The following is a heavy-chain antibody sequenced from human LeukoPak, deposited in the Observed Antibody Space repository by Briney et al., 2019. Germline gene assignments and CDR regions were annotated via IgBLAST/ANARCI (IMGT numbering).Heavy chain of an antibody. CDR2: ISSSSSTI. Sequence: GGSLRLSCAASGFTFSSYSMNWVRQAPGKGLEWVSYISSSSSTIYYADSVKGRFTISRDNAKNSLYLQMNSLRAEDTAVYYCARLHRGRFLEWFWGKGTTVTVSS. CDR1: GFTFSSYS. D-gene: IGHD3-3*01. CDR3: ARLHRGRFLEWF. V-gene: IGHV3-48*01. J-gene: IGHJ6*04.